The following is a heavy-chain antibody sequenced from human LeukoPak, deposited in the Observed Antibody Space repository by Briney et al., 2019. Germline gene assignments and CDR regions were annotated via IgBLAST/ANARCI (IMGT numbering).Heavy chain of an antibody. CDR1: GGSIRSYY. D-gene: IGHD3-10*01. V-gene: IGHV4-59*08. Sequence: PSETLSLTCTVSGGSIRSYYWSWIRQPPGKGLEWIGYIYYSGSTNYNPSLKSRVTISVDTSKNQFSLKLSSVTAADTAVYYCARGLTMVPGVVTYDYWGQGTLVTVSS. CDR3: ARGLTMVPGVVTYDY. CDR2: IYYSGST. J-gene: IGHJ4*02.